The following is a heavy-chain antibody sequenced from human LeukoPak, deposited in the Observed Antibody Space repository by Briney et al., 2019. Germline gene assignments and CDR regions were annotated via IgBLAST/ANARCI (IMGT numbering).Heavy chain of an antibody. Sequence: PSETLSLTCTVSGGSISSSSYYWGWIRQPPGKGLEWIGSIYYSGSTYYNPSLKSRVTISVDTSKNQFSLKLSSVTAADTAVYYRARHPLLTPSITIFGVVIPYYMDVWGKGTTVTVSS. CDR2: IYYSGST. J-gene: IGHJ6*03. CDR1: GGSISSSSYY. CDR3: ARHPLLTPSITIFGVVIPYYMDV. D-gene: IGHD3-3*01. V-gene: IGHV4-39*01.